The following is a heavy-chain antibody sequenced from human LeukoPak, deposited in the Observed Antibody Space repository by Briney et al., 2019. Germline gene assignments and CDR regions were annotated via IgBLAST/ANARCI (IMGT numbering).Heavy chain of an antibody. V-gene: IGHV4-59*01. D-gene: IGHD6-13*01. CDR3: ARGIAVAVTPFDY. J-gene: IGHJ4*02. CDR1: GGSISSYY. CDR2: IYYSGST. Sequence: SETPSRTCTVSGGSISSYYWSWIRQPPGKGLEWIGYIYYSGSTNYNPSLKSQVTISVDTSKNQFSLKLSSVTAADTAIYYCARGIAVAVTPFDYWGQGTLVTVSS.